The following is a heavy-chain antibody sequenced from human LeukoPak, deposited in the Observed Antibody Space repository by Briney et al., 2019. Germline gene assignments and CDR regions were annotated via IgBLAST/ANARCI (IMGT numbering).Heavy chain of an antibody. J-gene: IGHJ4*02. V-gene: IGHV3-11*04. Sequence: GGSLRLSCAASGFTFSDYYMSWIRQAPGKGLEWVSYISSSGSTIYYADSVKGRFTISRDNAKNSLYLQMNSLRAEDTAVYYCARTIVVVPADYYFDYWGQGTLVTVSS. CDR1: GFTFSDYY. CDR3: ARTIVVVPADYYFDY. CDR2: ISSSGSTI. D-gene: IGHD2-2*01.